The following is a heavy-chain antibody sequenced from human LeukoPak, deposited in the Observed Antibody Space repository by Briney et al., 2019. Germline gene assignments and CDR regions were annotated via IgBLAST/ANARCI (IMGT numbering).Heavy chain of an antibody. CDR1: GFTFSSYS. CDR3: AKDPPDYYYYGMDV. V-gene: IGHV3-23*01. CDR2: ISASGAST. J-gene: IGHJ6*02. Sequence: GGSLTLSCAVSGFTFSSYSMSWLRQAPGKGLAWVSAISASGASTYYAPSEKARSTITRHNYKTTLSLQMNSLRAEHTAVYYCAKDPPDYYYYGMDVWGQGTTVTVSS.